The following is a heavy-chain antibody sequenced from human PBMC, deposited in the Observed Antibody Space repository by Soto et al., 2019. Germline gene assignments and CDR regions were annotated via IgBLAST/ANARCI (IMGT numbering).Heavy chain of an antibody. D-gene: IGHD5-12*01. CDR1: GYTFTSYG. V-gene: IGHV1-18*01. J-gene: IGHJ6*02. CDR3: ARTIVDIVATIFGMDV. Sequence: GASVKVSCKASGYTFTSYGISWLRQAPGQGLEWMGWISAYNGNTNYAQKLQGRVTMTTDTSTSTAYMELRSLRSDDTAVYYCARTIVDIVATIFGMDVWGQGTTVTVSS. CDR2: ISAYNGNT.